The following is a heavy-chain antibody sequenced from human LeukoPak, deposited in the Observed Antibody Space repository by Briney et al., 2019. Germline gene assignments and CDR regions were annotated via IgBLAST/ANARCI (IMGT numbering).Heavy chain of an antibody. J-gene: IGHJ4*02. V-gene: IGHV3-7*01. CDR2: INQNGGEK. CDR3: ARNERYFDY. D-gene: IGHD1-1*01. CDR1: GFTFSGYW. Sequence: GGSLRLSCADSGFTFSGYWMNWVRQAPGKGLEWVANINQNGGEKYYADSVKGRFTISRDNSKNTLYLQMNSLRAEDTAVYYCARNERYFDYWGQGTLVTVSS.